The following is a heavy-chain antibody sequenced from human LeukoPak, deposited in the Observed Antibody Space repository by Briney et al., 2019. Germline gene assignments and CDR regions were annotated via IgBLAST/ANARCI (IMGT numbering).Heavy chain of an antibody. CDR1: GVTSSSYG. D-gene: IGHD1-7*01. V-gene: IGHV3-30*18. J-gene: IGHJ4*02. Sequence: GRSLRLSCAASGVTSSSYGMHWVRQAPGKGLEWVAVISNDGSNKHYADSVKGRFTISRDNSKNTLYLQMNSLRAEDTAVYYCAKDLTGVNYCLDQWGQGTLVTVSS. CDR2: ISNDGSNK. CDR3: AKDLTGVNYCLDQ.